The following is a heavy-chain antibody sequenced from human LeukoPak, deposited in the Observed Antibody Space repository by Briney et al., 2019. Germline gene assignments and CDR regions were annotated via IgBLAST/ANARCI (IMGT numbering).Heavy chain of an antibody. CDR3: AREGGLGYYDSSGYWSYYFDY. V-gene: IGHV4-38-2*02. J-gene: IGHJ4*02. D-gene: IGHD3-22*01. Sequence: SETLSLTCTVSGYSISSDYFWSWIRQPPGKGLEWIGEINHSGSTNYNPSLKSRVTISVDTSKNQFSLKLSSVTAADTAVYYCAREGGLGYYDSSGYWSYYFDYRGQGTLVTVSS. CDR2: INHSGST. CDR1: GYSISSDYF.